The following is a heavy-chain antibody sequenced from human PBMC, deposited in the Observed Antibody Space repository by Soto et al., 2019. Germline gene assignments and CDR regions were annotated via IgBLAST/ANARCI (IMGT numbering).Heavy chain of an antibody. CDR2: INPSGGST. Sequence: GASVKVSCKASGYTFISYYMHWVRQAPGQGLEWMGIINPSGGSTSYAQKFQGRVTMTRDTSTSTVYMELSSLRSEDTAVYYCARHGGYGDYYYYYMDVWGRGTTVTVSS. D-gene: IGHD5-12*01. J-gene: IGHJ6*03. CDR3: ARHGGYGDYYYYYMDV. V-gene: IGHV1-46*03. CDR1: GYTFISYY.